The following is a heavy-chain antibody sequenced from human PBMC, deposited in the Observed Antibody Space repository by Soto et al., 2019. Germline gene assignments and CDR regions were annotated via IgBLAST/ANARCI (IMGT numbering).Heavy chain of an antibody. D-gene: IGHD3-10*01. CDR1: GFTFSNAW. CDR3: TTDILDGSGISPAYYYYGMDV. Sequence: EVQLVESGGGLVKPGGSLRLSCAASGFTFSNAWMSWVRQAPGKGLEWVGRIKSKTDGGTTDYAAPVKGRFTISRDDSKNTLYLQMNSLKTEDTAVYYCTTDILDGSGISPAYYYYGMDVWGQGTTVTVSS. V-gene: IGHV3-15*01. CDR2: IKSKTDGGTT. J-gene: IGHJ6*02.